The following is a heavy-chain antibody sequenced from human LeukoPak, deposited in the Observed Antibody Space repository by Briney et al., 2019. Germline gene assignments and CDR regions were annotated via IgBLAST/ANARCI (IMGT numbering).Heavy chain of an antibody. D-gene: IGHD1-26*01. V-gene: IGHV3-7*01. Sequence: PGGSLRLSCTPSGFTFSSAWMTWVRQAPGKGLEWLGNINQGGTVTNYVDSVKGRFSISRDNAKNIMYLQMSSLRVEDTAVYYCARDHHFGALDFWGQGTLVTVSS. J-gene: IGHJ4*02. CDR2: INQGGTVT. CDR1: GFTFSSAW. CDR3: ARDHHFGALDF.